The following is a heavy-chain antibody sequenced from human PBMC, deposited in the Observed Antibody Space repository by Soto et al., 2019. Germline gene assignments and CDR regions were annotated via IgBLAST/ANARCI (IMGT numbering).Heavy chain of an antibody. CDR1: GFTFSSYW. CDR2: IKQDGSEK. D-gene: IGHD6-19*01. V-gene: IGHV3-7*03. CDR3: ARVSMGGSQWLAPLYYYYGMDV. J-gene: IGHJ6*02. Sequence: VGSLRLSCAASGFTFSSYWMSWVRQAPGKGLEWVANIKQDGSEKYYVDSVKGRFTISRDNAKNSLYLQMNSLRAEDTAVYYCARVSMGGSQWLAPLYYYYGMDVWGQGTTVTVSS.